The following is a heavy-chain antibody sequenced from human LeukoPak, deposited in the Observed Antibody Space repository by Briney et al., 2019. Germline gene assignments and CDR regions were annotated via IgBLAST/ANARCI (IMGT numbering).Heavy chain of an antibody. CDR1: GSSFTSYW. D-gene: IGHD3-9*01. V-gene: IGHV5-51*01. CDR2: IYPGDSDT. CDR3: ASRTIFDAFDI. Sequence: GESLKISCQRSGSSFTSYWIGWVRQLPGKGLEWMGIIYPGDSDTRYSPSFQGQVTISADKSISTAYLQWSSLKASDTAMYYCASRTIFDAFDIWGQGTMVTVSS. J-gene: IGHJ3*02.